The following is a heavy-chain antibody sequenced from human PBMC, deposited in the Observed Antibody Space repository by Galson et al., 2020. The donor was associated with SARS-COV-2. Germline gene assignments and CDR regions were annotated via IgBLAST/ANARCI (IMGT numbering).Heavy chain of an antibody. V-gene: IGHV3-7*05. CDR2: INPDGSGE. Sequence: TGGSLRLSCEAVGFSFRRHYMTWVRQSPGKGLERVAKINPDGSGEDYVDSVEGRFSISRDNAKSSLHLQMNSLRVEDTAVYYCVREVWWSFDVWGQGTTVTVSS. D-gene: IGHD2-21*01. CDR3: VREVWWSFDV. J-gene: IGHJ6*02. CDR1: GFSFRRHY.